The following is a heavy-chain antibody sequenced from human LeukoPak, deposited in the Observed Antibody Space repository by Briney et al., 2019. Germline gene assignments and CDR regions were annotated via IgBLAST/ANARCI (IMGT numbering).Heavy chain of an antibody. CDR3: ARGEVLRFLDWFDP. J-gene: IGHJ5*02. CDR1: GGSISSSDYY. V-gene: IGHV4-39*07. D-gene: IGHD3-3*01. Sequence: SETLSLTCTVSGGSISSSDYYWGWIRQPPGKGLEWIGSIYFGGSTYYNPSLKSRVTISVDTSKNQFSLKLSSVTAADTAVYYCARGEVLRFLDWFDPWGQGTLVTVSS. CDR2: IYFGGST.